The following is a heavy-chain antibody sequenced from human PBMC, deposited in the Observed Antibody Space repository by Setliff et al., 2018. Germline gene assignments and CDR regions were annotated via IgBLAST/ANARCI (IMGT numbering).Heavy chain of an antibody. CDR3: ARHLLVQGTYHFDY. D-gene: IGHD3-10*01. CDR1: GGPISSGSYY. Sequence: PSETLSLTCSVSGGPISSGSYYWGWIRQSPGKGLEWIGSMYYSGSTYYSPSLKGRVTLSVDTTKNQFSLKLTSMTAADTAVYFCARHLLVQGTYHFDYWGQGSPVTVS. CDR2: MYYSGST. J-gene: IGHJ4*02. V-gene: IGHV4-39*01.